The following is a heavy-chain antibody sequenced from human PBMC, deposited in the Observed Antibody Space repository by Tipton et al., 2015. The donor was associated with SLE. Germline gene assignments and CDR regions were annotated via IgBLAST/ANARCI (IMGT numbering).Heavy chain of an antibody. J-gene: IGHJ5*02. CDR2: IYYGGTI. CDR3: ARDGDYYGSGIYYKGWFDP. Sequence: TLSLTCNVSVYSISSSHWWGWIRQPPGKGLEWIGHIYYGGTIYYNPSLKSRVTISVDTSKNQFSLKLTSVTAADTAVYFCARDGDYYGSGIYYKGWFDPWGQGTLVTVSS. D-gene: IGHD3-10*01. CDR1: VYSISSSHW. V-gene: IGHV4-28*03.